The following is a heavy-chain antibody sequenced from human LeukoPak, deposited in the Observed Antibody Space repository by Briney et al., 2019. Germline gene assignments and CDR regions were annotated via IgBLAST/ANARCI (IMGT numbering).Heavy chain of an antibody. CDR3: ARGITIFGVVTHNWFDP. J-gene: IGHJ5*02. CDR2: MNPNSSNT. Sequence: ASVKVSCTASGYTFTSYDINWVRQATGKGLEWMGWMNPNSSNTGYAQKFQGRVTITRNTSISTAYMELSSLRSEDTAVYYCARGITIFGVVTHNWFDPWGQGTLVTVSS. D-gene: IGHD3-3*01. V-gene: IGHV1-8*03. CDR1: GYTFTSYD.